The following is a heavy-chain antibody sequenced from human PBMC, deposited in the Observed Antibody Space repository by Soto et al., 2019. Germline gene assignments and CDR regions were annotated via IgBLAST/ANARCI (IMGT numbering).Heavy chain of an antibody. V-gene: IGHV1-18*01. Sequence: SVKVSCKASCYTFTSDGISWVRQAPGQGLEWMGWISAYNGNTNYAQKLQGRVTMTTDTSTSTAYMELRSLRSDDTAVYYCARDTQLRFLEWLPAYYHYYGMDVWGQGTTVTVSS. CDR2: ISAYNGNT. D-gene: IGHD3-3*01. J-gene: IGHJ6*02. CDR1: CYTFTSDG. CDR3: ARDTQLRFLEWLPAYYHYYGMDV.